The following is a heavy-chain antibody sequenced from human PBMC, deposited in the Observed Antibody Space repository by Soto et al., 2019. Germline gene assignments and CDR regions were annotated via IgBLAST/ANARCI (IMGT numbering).Heavy chain of an antibody. J-gene: IGHJ4*01. Sequence: SETLSLTCVLDGGAFTGHYWSWIRQPPANGLEWIGAIKHSGSTNYYTSLRSRATISVGTSKHQSSLKLRSVASADTTVYSWARVRITMVRGVPCFDYWGHGTLVTVSS. D-gene: IGHD3-10*01. CDR3: ARVRITMVRGVPCFDY. CDR1: GGAFTGHY. V-gene: IGHV4-34*01. CDR2: IKHSGST.